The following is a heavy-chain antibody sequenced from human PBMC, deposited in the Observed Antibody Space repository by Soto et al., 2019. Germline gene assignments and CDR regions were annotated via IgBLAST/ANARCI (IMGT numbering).Heavy chain of an antibody. CDR1: GGSFSGYY. V-gene: IGHV4-34*01. CDR2: INHSGST. D-gene: IGHD1-7*01. J-gene: IGHJ4*02. Sequence: QVQLQQWGAGLLKPSETLSLTCAVYGGSFSGYYWSWIRQPPGKGLEWIGEINHSGSTNYNPSLKSRVNISVDTSKNQFSLKLSSVTAADTAVYYCARRTHNWHYPYYFDYWGQGTLVTVSS. CDR3: ARRTHNWHYPYYFDY.